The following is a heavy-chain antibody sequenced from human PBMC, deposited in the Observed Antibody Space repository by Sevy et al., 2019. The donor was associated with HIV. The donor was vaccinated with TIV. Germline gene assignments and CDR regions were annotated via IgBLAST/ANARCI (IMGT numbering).Heavy chain of an antibody. CDR1: GGSISSYY. V-gene: IGHV4-59*08. Sequence: SETLSLTCTVSGGSISSYYWSWIRQPPGKGLEWIGYIYYSGSTNYNPSLKSRVTISVDTSKNQFSLKLSSVTAADTAGYYCARHGNWGFSDYWGQGTLVTVSS. J-gene: IGHJ4*02. CDR3: ARHGNWGFSDY. CDR2: IYYSGST. D-gene: IGHD7-27*01.